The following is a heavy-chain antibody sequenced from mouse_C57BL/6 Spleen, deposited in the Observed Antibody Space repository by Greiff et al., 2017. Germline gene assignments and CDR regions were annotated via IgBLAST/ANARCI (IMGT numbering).Heavy chain of an antibody. CDR1: GFNINDSY. J-gene: IGHJ1*03. V-gene: IGHV14-2*01. CDR2: IDPEDGET. D-gene: IGHD4-1*01. CDR3: AGEPLWDEEWYFDV. Sequence: EVHLVESGAELVKPGASVKLSCTASGFNINDSYMHWLKQRTEQGLEWIGRIDPEDGETNYAPKFQGQATITADTSSNTAYLQHTSLTSKDTAVYYWAGEPLWDEEWYFDVWGTGTTVTVSS.